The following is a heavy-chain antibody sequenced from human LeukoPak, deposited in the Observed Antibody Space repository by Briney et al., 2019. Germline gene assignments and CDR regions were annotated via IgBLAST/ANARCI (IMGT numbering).Heavy chain of an antibody. D-gene: IGHD4-11*01. Sequence: SVKVSCKASGYTFTAYYMHWVRQAPGQGLEWMGRIIPILGIANYAQKFQGRVTITADKSTSTAYMELSSLRSEDTAVYYCARDGTVTTTVWFDPWGQGTLVTVSS. CDR3: ARDGTVTTTVWFDP. J-gene: IGHJ5*02. CDR1: GYTFTAYY. V-gene: IGHV1-69*04. CDR2: IIPILGIA.